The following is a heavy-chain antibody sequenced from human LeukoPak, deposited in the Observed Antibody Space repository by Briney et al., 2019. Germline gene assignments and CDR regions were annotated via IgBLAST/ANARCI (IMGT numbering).Heavy chain of an antibody. V-gene: IGHV1-18*01. CDR2: ISAYNGNT. Sequence: GASVKVSCKASGYTFTSYGISWVRRAPGQGLEWMGWISAYNGNTNYAQKLQGRVTMTTDTSTSTAYMELRSLRSDDTAVYYCARFAPVEYQLNEVDYWGQGTLVTVSS. D-gene: IGHD2-2*01. J-gene: IGHJ4*02. CDR3: ARFAPVEYQLNEVDY. CDR1: GYTFTSYG.